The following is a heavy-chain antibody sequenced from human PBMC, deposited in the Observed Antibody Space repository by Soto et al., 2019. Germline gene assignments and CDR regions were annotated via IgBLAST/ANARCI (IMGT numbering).Heavy chain of an antibody. CDR1: GFSLSDHY. CDR3: ARRGRFAFDI. D-gene: IGHD3-3*01. J-gene: IGHJ3*02. CDR2: SRTKGDGYST. Sequence: GGSLRLSCVVSGFSLSDHYMDWVRQAPGEGLEWVGRSRTKGDGYSTDYAASVKGRFTLSRDELKNSLYLQMNSLKVDDTAVYYCARRGRFAFDIWGQGTMVTVSS. V-gene: IGHV3-72*01.